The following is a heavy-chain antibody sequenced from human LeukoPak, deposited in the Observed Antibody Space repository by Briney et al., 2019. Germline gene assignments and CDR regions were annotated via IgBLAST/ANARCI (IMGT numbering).Heavy chain of an antibody. CDR3: ARDIHSSGWYRNAFDI. Sequence: SVKVSCKASGGTFSSYAISWVQQAPGQGLEWMGGIIPIFGTANYAQKFQGRVTITADESTSTAYMELSSLRSEDTAVYYCARDIHSSGWYRNAFDIWGQGTMVTVSS. CDR2: IIPIFGTA. J-gene: IGHJ3*02. CDR1: GGTFSSYA. D-gene: IGHD6-19*01. V-gene: IGHV1-69*13.